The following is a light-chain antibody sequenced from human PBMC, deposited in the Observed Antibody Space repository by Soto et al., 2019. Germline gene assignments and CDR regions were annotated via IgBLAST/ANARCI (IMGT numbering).Light chain of an antibody. CDR3: QKSYNAHSWT. J-gene: IGKJ1*01. V-gene: IGKV1-39*01. CDR2: AAS. CDR1: QSISSY. Sequence: DIQITQSPTSLSASVGDRVIITCRASQSISSYLNWYQQKPGKAPELLIYAASNLHSGVPSXFRVRGSGTDFTRSIRSLQPDNFATYYCQKSYNAHSWTCGQGAKV.